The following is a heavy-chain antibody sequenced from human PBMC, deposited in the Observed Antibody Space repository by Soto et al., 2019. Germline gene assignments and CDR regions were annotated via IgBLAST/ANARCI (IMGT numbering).Heavy chain of an antibody. J-gene: IGHJ4*02. V-gene: IGHV4-4*02. CDR2: IFHTGRT. CDR3: ASHLGNTYGPYDY. D-gene: IGHD5-18*01. CDR1: GGSIISSNW. Sequence: LETLSLTCRFSGGSIISSNWLSWVRQSPGKGLEWIGEIFHTGRTNYNPSLKSRVTISVDKSMNQFSVKVSSVTAADTAVYFCASHLGNTYGPYDYWGQGTLVTVSS.